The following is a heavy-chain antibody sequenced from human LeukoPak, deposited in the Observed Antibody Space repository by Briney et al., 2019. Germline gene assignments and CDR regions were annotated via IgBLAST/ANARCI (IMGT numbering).Heavy chain of an antibody. CDR2: IWSDGTNQ. J-gene: IGHJ4*02. D-gene: IGHD4-11*01. CDR1: KFTFSHYG. Sequence: GGSLRLSCAASKFTFSHYGMHWVRQAPGKGLKWVAVIWSDGTNQYYADSVKGRFTISRDNSNKMVYLQMNSLRADDTGVYYCAKDAQRGFDYSNSLEYWGQGALVIVSS. CDR3: AKDAQRGFDYSNSLEY. V-gene: IGHV3-33*06.